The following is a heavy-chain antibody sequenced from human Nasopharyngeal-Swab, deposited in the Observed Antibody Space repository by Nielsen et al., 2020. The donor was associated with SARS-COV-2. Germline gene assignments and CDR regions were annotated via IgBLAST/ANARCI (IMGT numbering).Heavy chain of an antibody. CDR2: IYYSGST. CDR3: ARGRVQLWFDPILIDAFDI. D-gene: IGHD5-18*01. J-gene: IGHJ3*02. V-gene: IGHV4-31*02. Sequence: WIRQPPGQGLEWIGYIYYSGSTYYNPSLKSRVTISVDTSKNQFSLKLRSVTAADTAVYYCARGRVQLWFDPILIDAFDIWGQGTMVTVSS.